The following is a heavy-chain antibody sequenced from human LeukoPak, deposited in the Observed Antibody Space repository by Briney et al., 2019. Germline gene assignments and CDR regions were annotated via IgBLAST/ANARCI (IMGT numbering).Heavy chain of an antibody. J-gene: IGHJ5*02. Sequence: AGESLKISCKGSGYSFTSYWIGWVRQMPGKGLEWRGIIYPGDSDTRYSPSFQGEVTISADKSISTAYLQWSSLKASDTAMYYCARSDIVVVPAAIPFNWFDPWGQGTLVTVSS. D-gene: IGHD2-2*01. CDR1: GYSFTSYW. V-gene: IGHV5-51*01. CDR2: IYPGDSDT. CDR3: ARSDIVVVPAAIPFNWFDP.